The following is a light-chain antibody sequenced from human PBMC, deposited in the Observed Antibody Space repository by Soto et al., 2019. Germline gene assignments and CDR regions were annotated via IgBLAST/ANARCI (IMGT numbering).Light chain of an antibody. CDR2: DAS. CDR1: QDISNY. J-gene: IGKJ4*01. CDR3: QQYDNLPPF. V-gene: IGKV1-33*01. Sequence: DTQMTQSPSSLSASVGDRVTITCQASQDISNYLNWYQQKPGKAPKLLIYDASNLETGVPSRFSGSGSGTDFTFTISSLQPEDIATYYCQQYDNLPPFFGGGTKVEIK.